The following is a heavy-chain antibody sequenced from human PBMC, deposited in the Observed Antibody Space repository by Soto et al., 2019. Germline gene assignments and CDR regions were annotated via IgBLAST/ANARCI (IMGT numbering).Heavy chain of an antibody. Sequence: GSLSISCAASGFTFSSYAMSWVLHAPGKGLEWVSAISGSGGSTYYADSVKGRFTISRDNSKNTLYLQMNSLRAEDTAVYYCAKDTYYYDSSGFFDYWGQGNLVTVSS. V-gene: IGHV3-23*01. D-gene: IGHD3-22*01. CDR3: AKDTYYYDSSGFFDY. J-gene: IGHJ4*02. CDR2: ISGSGGST. CDR1: GFTFSSYA.